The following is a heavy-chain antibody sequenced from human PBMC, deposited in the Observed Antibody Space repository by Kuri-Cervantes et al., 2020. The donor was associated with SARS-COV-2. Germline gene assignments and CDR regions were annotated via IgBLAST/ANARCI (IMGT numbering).Heavy chain of an antibody. CDR2: IIPIFGTA. V-gene: IGHV1-69*05. CDR3: ARDQYGSGGMGNY. D-gene: IGHD3-10*01. J-gene: IGHJ4*02. CDR1: GGTFSSYA. Sequence: SVKVSCKASGGTFSSYAISWVQQAPGQGLEWMGGIIPIFGTANYAQKFQGRVTITTDESTSTAYMELSSLRSEDTAVYYCARDQYGSGGMGNYWGQGTLVTVSS.